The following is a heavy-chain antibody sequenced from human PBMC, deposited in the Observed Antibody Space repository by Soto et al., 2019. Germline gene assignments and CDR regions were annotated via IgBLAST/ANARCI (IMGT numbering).Heavy chain of an antibody. J-gene: IGHJ4*02. Sequence: SGPTLVNPTQTLTLTCTFSGFSLSTSGVGVGWIRQPPGKALECLALIYWDDDKRYSPSLKSRLTITKDTSKNQMVLTMTIMDPVDTATFFFAHRLCDSSCYWDVGYFDYWGRGTLVTVSS. V-gene: IGHV2-5*02. CDR1: GFSLSTSGVG. CDR2: IYWDDDK. D-gene: IGHD3-22*01. CDR3: AHRLCDSSCYWDVGYFDY.